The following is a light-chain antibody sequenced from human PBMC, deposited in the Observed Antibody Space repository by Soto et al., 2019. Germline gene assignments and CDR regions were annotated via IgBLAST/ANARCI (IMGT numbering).Light chain of an antibody. CDR3: CSYAGSSTFV. CDR1: SSDVGSYNL. CDR2: EGS. V-gene: IGLV2-23*01. J-gene: IGLJ1*01. Sequence: QSALTQPASVSGSPGQSITISCTGTSSDVGSYNLVSWYQQHPSKAPKFMIYEGSKRPSGVSNRFSGSKSGNTASLTISGLQAEDEADYYCCSYAGSSTFVFGTGTKVTVL.